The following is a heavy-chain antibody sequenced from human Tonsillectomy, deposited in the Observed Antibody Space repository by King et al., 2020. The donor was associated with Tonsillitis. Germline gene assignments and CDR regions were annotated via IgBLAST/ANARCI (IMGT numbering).Heavy chain of an antibody. V-gene: IGHV4-38-2*01. CDR2: IYHSGST. Sequence: VQLQESGPGLVKPSETLSLTRAVSDYSISSGYYWGWIRQPPGKGLEWIGSIYHSGSTYYSPSLKSRVTISVDTSKNQFSLKLSSVTAADTAVYYCARDGRAGTFDYWGQGTLVTVSS. J-gene: IGHJ4*02. CDR1: DYSISSGYY. CDR3: ARDGRAGTFDY. D-gene: IGHD3-10*01.